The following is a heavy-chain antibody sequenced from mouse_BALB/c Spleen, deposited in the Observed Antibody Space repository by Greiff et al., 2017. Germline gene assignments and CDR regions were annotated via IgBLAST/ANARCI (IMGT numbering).Heavy chain of an antibody. V-gene: IGHV3-2*02. CDR2: ISYSGST. Sequence: EVKLLESGPGLVKPSQSLSLTCTVTGYSITSDYAWNWIRQFPGNKLEWMGYISYSGSTSYNPSLKSRISITRDTSKNQFFLQLNSVTTEDTATYYCARRSRYFDYWGQGTTLTVSS. CDR3: ARRSRYFDY. J-gene: IGHJ2*01. CDR1: GYSITSDYA.